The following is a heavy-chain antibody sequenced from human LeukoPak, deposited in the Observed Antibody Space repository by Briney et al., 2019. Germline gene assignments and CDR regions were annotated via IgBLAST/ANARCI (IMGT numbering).Heavy chain of an antibody. CDR1: GFTFDDYA. J-gene: IGHJ4*02. CDR2: ISWNSGSI. D-gene: IGHD3-22*01. Sequence: GGSLRLSCAASGFTFDDYAMHWVRQAPGKGLEWVSGISWNSGSIGYADSVNGRFTISRDNAKNSLYLQMNSLRAEDTALYYCATEPADSSGYYFDYWGQGTLVTVSS. CDR3: ATEPADSSGYYFDY. V-gene: IGHV3-9*01.